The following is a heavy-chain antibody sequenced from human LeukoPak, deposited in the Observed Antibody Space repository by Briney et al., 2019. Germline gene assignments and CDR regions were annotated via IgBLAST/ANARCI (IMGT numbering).Heavy chain of an antibody. CDR2: ISAYNGNT. D-gene: IGHD2-8*01. CDR3: ARSGELVYSDY. V-gene: IGHV1-18*01. CDR1: GGTFSSYA. J-gene: IGHJ4*02. Sequence: EASVKVSCKASGGTFSSYAISWVRQAPGQGLEWMGWISAYNGNTNYAQKLQGRVTMTTDTSTSTAYMELRSLRSDDTAVYYCARSGELVYSDYWGQGTLVTVSS.